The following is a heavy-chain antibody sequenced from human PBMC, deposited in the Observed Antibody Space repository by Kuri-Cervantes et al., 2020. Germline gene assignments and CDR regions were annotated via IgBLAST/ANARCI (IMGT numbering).Heavy chain of an antibody. CDR2: ISGSGGST. CDR3: AKGDYYYYYMDV. D-gene: IGHD5-24*01. V-gene: IGHV3-23*01. J-gene: IGHJ6*03. CDR1: GFTFSSYA. Sequence: GESLKISCAASGFTFSSYAMSWVRQAPGKGLEWVSAISGSGGSTYYADSVKGRFAISRDNSKNTLYLQMNSLRAEDTAVYYYAKGDYYYYYMDVWGKGTTVTVSS.